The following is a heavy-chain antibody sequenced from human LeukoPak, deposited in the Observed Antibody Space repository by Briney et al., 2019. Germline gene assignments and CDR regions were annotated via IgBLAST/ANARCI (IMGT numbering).Heavy chain of an antibody. J-gene: IGHJ4*02. Sequence: GGPLRLSCAASVFPFSNSWVGLVRQAPGKGLGGVGRNKSKTDGGTQDYAAPVKGSVTISRDHSKNTLYLQMNSLKTEDTAVYYCTTAPRGWYRDFWGQGTLVTVSS. CDR2: NKSKTDGGTQ. V-gene: IGHV3-15*01. CDR3: TTAPRGWYRDF. D-gene: IGHD6-19*01. CDR1: VFPFSNSW.